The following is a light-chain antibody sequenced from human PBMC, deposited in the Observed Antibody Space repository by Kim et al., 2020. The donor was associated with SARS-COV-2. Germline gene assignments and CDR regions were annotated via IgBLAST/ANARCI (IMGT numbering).Light chain of an antibody. CDR3: QSADSSGTHWV. J-gene: IGLJ3*02. V-gene: IGLV3-25*03. Sequence: PGQTARITCSGDALPKQYAYWYQQKPGQAPVLVIYKDSERPSGIPERISGSSSGTTVTLTISGVQAEDEADYYCQSADSSGTHWVFGGGTQLTVL. CDR2: KDS. CDR1: ALPKQY.